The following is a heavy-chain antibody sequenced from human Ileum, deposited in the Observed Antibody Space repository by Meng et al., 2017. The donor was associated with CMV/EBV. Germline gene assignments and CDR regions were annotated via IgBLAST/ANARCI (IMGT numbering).Heavy chain of an antibody. J-gene: IGHJ6*02. CDR3: ASQYCSSTSCYTSRRAAYYYYGMDV. CDR2: INPNSGGT. Sequence: ASVKVSCKASGYTFTSYGISWVRQAPGQGLEWMGWINPNSGGTNYAQKFQGRVTMTRDTSISTAYMGLSRLRSDDTAVYYCASQYCSSTSCYTSRRAAYYYYGMDVWGQGTTVTVSS. CDR1: GYTFTSYG. D-gene: IGHD2-2*02. V-gene: IGHV1-2*02.